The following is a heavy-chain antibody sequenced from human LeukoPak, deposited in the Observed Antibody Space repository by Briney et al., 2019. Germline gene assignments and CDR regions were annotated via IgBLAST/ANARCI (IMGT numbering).Heavy chain of an antibody. D-gene: IGHD3-10*01. Sequence: GGSLRLSCTASGFTLKTSGMHWVRQAPGKGLEWVGFIQHDETEIYSADSVKGRFTFSRDNFKSTLYLQMNSLRAEDSAVYYCARESGATKIGQLLNYWGQGTLVSVSS. CDR3: ARESGATKIGQLLNY. CDR1: GFTLKTSG. CDR2: IQHDETEI. J-gene: IGHJ4*02. V-gene: IGHV3-30*02.